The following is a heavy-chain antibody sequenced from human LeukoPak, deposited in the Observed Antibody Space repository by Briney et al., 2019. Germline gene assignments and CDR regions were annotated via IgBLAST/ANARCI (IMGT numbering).Heavy chain of an antibody. J-gene: IGHJ5*02. CDR2: ISSSGSTI. CDR3: AKAGGYYGSGRAATNWFDP. CDR1: GFTFSSYE. V-gene: IGHV3-48*03. Sequence: GGSLRLSCAASGFTFSSYEMNWVRQAPGKGLEWVSYISSSGSTIYYADSVKGRFTISRDNAKNSLYLQMNSLRAEDTAVYYCAKAGGYYGSGRAATNWFDPWGQGTLVTVSS. D-gene: IGHD3-10*01.